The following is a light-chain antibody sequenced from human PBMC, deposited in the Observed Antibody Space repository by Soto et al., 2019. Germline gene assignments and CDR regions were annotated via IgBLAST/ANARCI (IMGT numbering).Light chain of an antibody. V-gene: IGKV1-39*01. J-gene: IGKJ1*01. CDR2: AAS. CDR1: QSISSY. CDR3: QQSYSTPWT. Sequence: DIQMTQSPSSLSASVAERVTITCRASQSISSYLNWYQQKPGKAPKLLIYAASSLQSGVPSRFSGSGSGTDFTLTISSLQPEDFATYYCQQSYSTPWTFGQGTKVEVK.